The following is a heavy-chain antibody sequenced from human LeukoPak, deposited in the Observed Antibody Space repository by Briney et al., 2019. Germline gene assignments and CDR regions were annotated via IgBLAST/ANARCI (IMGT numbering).Heavy chain of an antibody. CDR2: ISGSDTNT. V-gene: IGHV3-23*01. D-gene: IGHD3-22*01. CDR1: GFTFSIFA. J-gene: IGHJ4*02. CDR3: AKGGGWLYYFDY. Sequence: GGSLRLSSAASGFTFSIFAMNWVRQAPGKGLEWVSGISGSDTNTYYADSVKGRFTISRDNSKNTLYLQVNSLRAEDTAIYYCAKGGGWLYYFDYWGQGTLVTVSS.